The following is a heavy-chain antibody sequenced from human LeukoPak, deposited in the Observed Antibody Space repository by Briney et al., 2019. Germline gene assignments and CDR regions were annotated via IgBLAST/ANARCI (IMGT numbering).Heavy chain of an antibody. V-gene: IGHV4-31*03. D-gene: IGHD6-13*01. CDR2: IYYSGST. CDR3: ARDYRGHEGSSWLYYFDY. J-gene: IGHJ4*02. CDR1: GGSISSGGYY. Sequence: PSKTLSLTCTVSGGSISSGGYYWSWIRQHPGKGLEWIGYIYYSGSTNYNPSLKSRVTVSVNTSKNQFFLKLSSVTAADTAVYYCARDYRGHEGSSWLYYFDYWGQGTLVTVSS.